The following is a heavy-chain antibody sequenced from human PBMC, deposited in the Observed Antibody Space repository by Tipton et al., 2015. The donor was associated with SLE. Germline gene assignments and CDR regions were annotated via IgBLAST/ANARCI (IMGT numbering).Heavy chain of an antibody. J-gene: IGHJ6*03. Sequence: TLSLTCTVSGGSISSTNYFWNWIRQPAGKTLEWIGRIYAWGSTDYNPSLKSRVTISVDTSKNQFSLKLSSVTAADTAIYYCARDGGGYSSSWYYYYYYMDVWGKGTTVTVSS. V-gene: IGHV4-61*02. CDR2: IYAWGST. CDR3: ARDGGGYSSSWYYYYYYMDV. D-gene: IGHD6-13*01. CDR1: GGSISSTNYF.